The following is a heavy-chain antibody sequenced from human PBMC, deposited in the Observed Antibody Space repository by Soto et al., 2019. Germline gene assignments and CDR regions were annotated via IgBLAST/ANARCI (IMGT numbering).Heavy chain of an antibody. J-gene: IGHJ4*02. V-gene: IGHV1-18*01. CDR1: GDTFASFG. CDR2: ISAYNGNT. D-gene: IGHD3-10*01. Sequence: ASVKVSCKASGDTFASFGFSWVRQAPGQGLEWLGWISAYNGNTHYAQKVRDRVALTTDTSTNTAYMELRSLTSDDTAVYYCARDQESITDRILQYWGQGTRVTVSS. CDR3: ARDQESITDRILQY.